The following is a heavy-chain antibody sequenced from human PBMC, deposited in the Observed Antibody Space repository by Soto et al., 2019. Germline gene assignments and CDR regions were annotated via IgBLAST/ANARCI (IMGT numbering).Heavy chain of an antibody. CDR1: GGSVSSGDYY. V-gene: IGHV4-30-4*01. Sequence: ILSLTFTVSGGSVSSGDYYWSCIRPPPGKGLEWIGYIYYSGSTYYNPSLKSRVTISVDTSKNQFSLKLSSVTAADTAVYYCGRAWAERFMGFDPWGQGTLVTVSS. CDR3: GRAWAERFMGFDP. J-gene: IGHJ5*02. CDR2: IYYSGST. D-gene: IGHD3-10*01.